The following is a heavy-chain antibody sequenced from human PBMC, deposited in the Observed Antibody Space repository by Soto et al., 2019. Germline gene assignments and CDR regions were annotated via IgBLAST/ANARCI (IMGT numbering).Heavy chain of an antibody. D-gene: IGHD3-22*01. CDR2: FDPEDGET. CDR1: GYTLTELS. J-gene: IGHJ4*02. CDR3: ATGPRAYYYDSSGYVSQGSQKIFDY. V-gene: IGHV1-24*01. Sequence: GASVKVSCKVSGYTLTELSMHWVRQAPGKGLEWMGGFDPEDGETIYAQKFQGRVTMTEDTSTDTAYMELSSLRSEDTAVYYCATGPRAYYYDSSGYVSQGSQKIFDYWGQGTLVTVSS.